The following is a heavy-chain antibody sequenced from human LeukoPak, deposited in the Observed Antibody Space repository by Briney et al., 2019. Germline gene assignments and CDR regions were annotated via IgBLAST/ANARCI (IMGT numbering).Heavy chain of an antibody. Sequence: KPWGALRLSCAASGFTFMSYTMNWVRQAPGKGLEWVSSISGSSSNIYYADSVKGRFTISRDNAKNSLNLQMDSLRAEDTGIYYCARDRYGDHSFDFWGQGTLVTVSS. CDR3: ARDRYGDHSFDF. D-gene: IGHD4-17*01. V-gene: IGHV3-21*06. CDR1: GFTFMSYT. J-gene: IGHJ4*02. CDR2: ISGSSSNI.